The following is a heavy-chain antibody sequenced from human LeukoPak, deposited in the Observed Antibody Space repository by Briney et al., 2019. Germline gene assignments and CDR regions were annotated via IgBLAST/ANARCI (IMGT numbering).Heavy chain of an antibody. CDR2: VSSDGNST. CDR1: AFTFSSYW. D-gene: IGHD1/OR15-1a*01. V-gene: IGHV3-74*01. Sequence: PGGSLRLSCAASAFTFSSYWMHWVRQAPGRGLVWVSRVSSDGNSTNYADSVKGRFTISRDNTKNTLYLQMNSLRAQDTAVYYCARGATNTRALDYCGEGALVTVSS. J-gene: IGHJ4*02. CDR3: ARGATNTRALDY.